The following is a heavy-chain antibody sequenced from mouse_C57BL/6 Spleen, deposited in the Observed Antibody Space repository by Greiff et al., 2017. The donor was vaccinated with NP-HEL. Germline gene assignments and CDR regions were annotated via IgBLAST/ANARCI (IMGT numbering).Heavy chain of an antibody. D-gene: IGHD2-1*01. CDR3: ARERVTTFAY. V-gene: IGHV1-82*01. Sequence: VQLQQSGPELVKPGASVKISCKASGYAFSSSWMNWVKQRPGKGLEWIGRIYPGDGDTNYNGKFKGKATLTADKSSSTAYMQLSSLTSEDSAVYFCARERVTTFAYWGQGTLVTVSA. CDR1: GYAFSSSW. CDR2: IYPGDGDT. J-gene: IGHJ3*01.